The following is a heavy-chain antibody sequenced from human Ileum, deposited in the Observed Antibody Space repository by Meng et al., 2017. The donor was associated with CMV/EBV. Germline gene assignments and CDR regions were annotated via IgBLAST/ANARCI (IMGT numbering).Heavy chain of an antibody. Sequence: GGSLRLSCMASGYIFTDYWIGWVRQMPGKGLEWMGIIYPADSDTRYSPSFQGQVTISADKSISTAYLQWSSLKASDTAMYYCARHGSGAPFDYWGQGTLVTVSS. D-gene: IGHD3-10*01. CDR2: IYPADSDT. CDR1: GYIFTDYW. J-gene: IGHJ4*02. CDR3: ARHGSGAPFDY. V-gene: IGHV5-51*01.